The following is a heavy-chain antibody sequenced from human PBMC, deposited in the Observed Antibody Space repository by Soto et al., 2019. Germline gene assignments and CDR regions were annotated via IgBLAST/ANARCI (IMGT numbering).Heavy chain of an antibody. CDR2: ISWNSGSI. J-gene: IGHJ4*02. Sequence: EVQLVESGGGLVKPGGSLRLSCAASGFTFDDYAMHWVRQAPGKGLEWVSGISWNSGSIGYADSVKGRFTISRDNAKNSLYLQMNSLRAEDTALYYCAKVSGWGQGTLVTVSS. CDR3: AKVSG. D-gene: IGHD6-19*01. CDR1: GFTFDDYA. V-gene: IGHV3-9*01.